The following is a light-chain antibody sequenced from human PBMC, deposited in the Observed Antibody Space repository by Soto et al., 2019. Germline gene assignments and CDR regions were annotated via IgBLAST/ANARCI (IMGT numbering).Light chain of an antibody. J-gene: IGKJ3*01. CDR3: LHIGSSPLFT. CDR2: GAS. Sequence: DIVLTQSPGTLSLSPGERATLSCRASQSVSSNNLAWYQQKPGQAPRLLIYGASRRATGIPDRFSGSGSGTDFTLTISRLEPEVFAVYYCLHIGSSPLFTFGPGTKVDL. V-gene: IGKV3-20*01. CDR1: QSVSSNN.